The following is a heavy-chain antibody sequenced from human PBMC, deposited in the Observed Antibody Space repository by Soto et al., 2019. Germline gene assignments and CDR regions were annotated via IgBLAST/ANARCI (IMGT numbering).Heavy chain of an antibody. D-gene: IGHD2-15*01. V-gene: IGHV3-33*01. CDR3: ARAKSPYDCSGDTCYSGSHP. CDR1: GFTFTSYA. CDR2: IWYDGITK. Sequence: QMQLVESGGGVVQPGTSLRLSCVGSGFTFTSYAIHWVRQTPGKGLEWLAVIWYDGITKFHTASVKGRFAISRDNSNNAVDLQMNSLRAEATALYHCARAKSPYDCSGDTCYSGSHPWGQGTLVTVSS. J-gene: IGHJ5*02.